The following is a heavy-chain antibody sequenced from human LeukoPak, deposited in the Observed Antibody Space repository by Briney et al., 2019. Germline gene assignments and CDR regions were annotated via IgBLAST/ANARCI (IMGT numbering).Heavy chain of an antibody. V-gene: IGHV1-69*01. CDR3: ARLGPYYDSSGYGEYNWFDP. J-gene: IGHJ5*02. Sequence: SVKVSCKASGGTFSSYAISWVRQAPGRGLEWMGGIIPIFGTVNYAQKFQGRVTITADESTSTAYMELSSLRSEDTAVYYCARLGPYYDSSGYGEYNWFDPWGQGTLVTVSS. D-gene: IGHD3-22*01. CDR1: GGTFSSYA. CDR2: IIPIFGTV.